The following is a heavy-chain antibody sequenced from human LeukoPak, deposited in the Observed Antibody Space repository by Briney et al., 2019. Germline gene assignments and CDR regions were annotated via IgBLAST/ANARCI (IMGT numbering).Heavy chain of an antibody. V-gene: IGHV4-59*08. CDR1: GGSISSYY. D-gene: IGHD2-21*02. J-gene: IGHJ5*02. CDR2: IYYSGST. CDR3: ARRVTSNWFDP. Sequence: SETLSLTCTVSGGSISSYYWSWIRQPPGKGLEWIGHIYYSGSTHYNPSLKSRVTTSVDTSKNQFSLRLSSVTAADTAVYYCARRVTSNWFDPWGQGTLVTVSS.